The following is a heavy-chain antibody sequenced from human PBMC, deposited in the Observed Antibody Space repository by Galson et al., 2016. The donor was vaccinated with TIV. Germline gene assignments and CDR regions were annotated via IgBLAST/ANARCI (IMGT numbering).Heavy chain of an antibody. CDR2: TSSNGDT. J-gene: IGHJ4*02. D-gene: IGHD2-15*01. CDR3: ARARRVARVVVPATGAAIEY. V-gene: IGHV4-30-4*01. Sequence: TLSLTCAVSGDSITRGDYFWTWIRQPPGKGLEWIGHTSSNGDTYYKSSPTGRLFISLDTSKNLFSLNLNSVTAADTAVYYCARARRVARVVVPATGAAIEYWGQGTLVSVS. CDR1: GDSITRGDYF.